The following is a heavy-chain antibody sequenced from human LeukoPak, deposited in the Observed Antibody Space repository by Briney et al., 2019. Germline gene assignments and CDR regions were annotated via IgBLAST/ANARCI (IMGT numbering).Heavy chain of an antibody. V-gene: IGHV1-69*05. CDR1: GGTFSSYA. CDR2: IIPIFGTA. D-gene: IGHD2-15*01. Sequence: ASVKVSCKASGGTFSSYAISWVRQAPGQGLEWMGRIIPIFGTANYAQKFQGRVTTTTDESTSTAYMELSSLRSEDTAVYYCARGVVARSSWFDPWGQGTLVTVSS. CDR3: ARGVVARSSWFDP. J-gene: IGHJ5*02.